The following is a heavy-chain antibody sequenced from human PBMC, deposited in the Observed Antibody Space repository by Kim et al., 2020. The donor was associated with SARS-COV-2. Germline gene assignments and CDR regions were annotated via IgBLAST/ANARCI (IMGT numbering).Heavy chain of an antibody. CDR3: ARGLGYSYDDY. CDR2: T. J-gene: IGHJ4*02. V-gene: IGHV1-8*01. Sequence: TGNAQKFQGRVTMTRNTSISTAYMELSSLRSEDTAVYYCARGLGYSYDDYWGQGTLVTVSS. D-gene: IGHD5-18*01.